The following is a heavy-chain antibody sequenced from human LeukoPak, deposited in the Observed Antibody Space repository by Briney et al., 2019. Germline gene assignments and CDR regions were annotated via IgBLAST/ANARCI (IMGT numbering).Heavy chain of an antibody. Sequence: GGSLRLSCTASGFTFSSYWMHWVRQAPGKGLVWVSRIHSDGSTTSYADSVKGRFTISRDNAKNTLYLQMNSLRAEDTAVYYCARAVLTSWGYYFDYWGQGTLVTVSS. D-gene: IGHD3-16*01. CDR2: IHSDGSTT. J-gene: IGHJ4*02. V-gene: IGHV3-74*01. CDR3: ARAVLTSWGYYFDY. CDR1: GFTFSSYW.